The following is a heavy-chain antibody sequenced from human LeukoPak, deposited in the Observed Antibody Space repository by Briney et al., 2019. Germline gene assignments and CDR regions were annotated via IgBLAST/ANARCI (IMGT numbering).Heavy chain of an antibody. CDR3: AKLFYGSGMYHVDY. CDR1: GCKFTSKA. CDR2: ISWRSYSA. Sequence: GRALTLSCATSGCKFTSKARSGVRQAAGKVLAWVSTISWRSYSAYYAGSVKGRFNLSRDNPKNTLYMQVHSVRGEDTAVYYCAKLFYGSGMYHVDYWGQGTLVSVSS. V-gene: IGHV3-23*01. D-gene: IGHD3-10*01. J-gene: IGHJ4*02.